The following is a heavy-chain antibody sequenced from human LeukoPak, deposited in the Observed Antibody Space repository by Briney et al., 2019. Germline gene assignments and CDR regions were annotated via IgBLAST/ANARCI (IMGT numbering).Heavy chain of an antibody. J-gene: IGHJ4*02. V-gene: IGHV3-30*04. CDR2: ISYDGSNK. D-gene: IGHD6-6*01. CDR3: ARVSSAPEYSSSPREFDY. Sequence: GRSLRLSCAASGFTFSSYAMHWVRQAPGKGLEWVAVISYDGSNKYYADSVKGRFTISRDNSKNTLYLQMNSLGAEDTAVYYCARVSSAPEYSSSPREFDYWGQGTLVTVSS. CDR1: GFTFSSYA.